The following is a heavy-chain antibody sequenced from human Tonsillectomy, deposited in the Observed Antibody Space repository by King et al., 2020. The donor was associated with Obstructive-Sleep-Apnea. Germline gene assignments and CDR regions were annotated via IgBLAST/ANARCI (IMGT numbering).Heavy chain of an antibody. V-gene: IGHV3-9*01. J-gene: IGHJ6*02. Sequence: VQLVESGGGLVQPGRSLRLSCAASGFTFDDYAMHWVRQAPGKGLEWVSGISWNSGSIGYADSVKGRFTISRDNAKNSLYLQMNSLRAEDTALYYCAKDIGYTWPEYYYYGMDVWGQGTTVTVSS. CDR2: ISWNSGSI. CDR1: GFTFDDYA. D-gene: IGHD1-1*01. CDR3: AKDIGYTWPEYYYYGMDV.